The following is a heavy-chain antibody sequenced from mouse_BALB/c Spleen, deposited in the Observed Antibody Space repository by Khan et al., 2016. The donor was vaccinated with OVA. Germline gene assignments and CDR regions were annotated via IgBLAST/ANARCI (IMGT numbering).Heavy chain of an antibody. CDR1: GFNIKDTY. CDR2: IAPANGNT. D-gene: IGHD2-3*01. Sequence: VQLQQSGAEFVKPGASVKLSCTASGFNIKDTYIHWVKQRPEQGLEGIGRIAPANGNTKYDPKLRGKATIPAATSSNPSNLQPGSLTSEDTAVFYSAPPSYDPGYFEVWGEGTTVTVSS. J-gene: IGHJ1*01. V-gene: IGHV14-3*02. CDR3: APPSYDPGYFEV.